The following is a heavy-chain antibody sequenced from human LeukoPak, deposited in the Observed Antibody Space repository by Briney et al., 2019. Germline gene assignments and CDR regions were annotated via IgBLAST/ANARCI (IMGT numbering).Heavy chain of an antibody. CDR2: ISSGSTI. D-gene: IGHD2/OR15-2a*01. CDR3: AGGSIHYYGMDV. Sequence: SGGSLRLSCAASGFIFSDYYMTWIRQAPGKGLEWVSYISSGSTIYHADSVKGRFTISRDNAKDSLYLQMNSLRAEDTAVYYCAGGSIHYYGMDVWGQGTTATVSS. J-gene: IGHJ6*02. V-gene: IGHV3-11*01. CDR1: GFIFSDYY.